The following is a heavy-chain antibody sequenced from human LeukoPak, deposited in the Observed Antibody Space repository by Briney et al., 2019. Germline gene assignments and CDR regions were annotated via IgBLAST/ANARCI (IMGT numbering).Heavy chain of an antibody. CDR3: ARSTFTNLGAAFDV. J-gene: IGHJ3*01. Sequence: SETLSLTCAVSGGSISSGGYSWSWIRQPPGKGLEWIGYIYHSGSTYYNPSLKSRVTISVDRSKNQFSLKLSSVTAADTAVYYCARSTFTNLGAAFDVWGQGTMVAVSS. D-gene: IGHD2-8*01. CDR2: IYHSGST. CDR1: GGSISSGGYS. V-gene: IGHV4-30-2*01.